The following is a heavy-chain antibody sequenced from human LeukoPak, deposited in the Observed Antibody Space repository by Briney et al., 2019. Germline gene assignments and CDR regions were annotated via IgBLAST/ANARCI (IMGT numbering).Heavy chain of an antibody. Sequence: PGGSLRLSCAASGFTFGSYWMSWVRQAPGKGLEWVANIKQDGSEKYYVDSVKGRFTISRDNAKNSLYLQMNSLRAEDTAVYYCATCDYYYGMDVWGQGTTVTVSS. CDR3: ATCDYYYGMDV. CDR1: GFTFGSYW. V-gene: IGHV3-7*01. CDR2: IKQDGSEK. J-gene: IGHJ6*02.